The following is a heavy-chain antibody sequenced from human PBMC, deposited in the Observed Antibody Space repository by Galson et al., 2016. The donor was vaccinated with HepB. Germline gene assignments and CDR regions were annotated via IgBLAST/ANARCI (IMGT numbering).Heavy chain of an antibody. CDR1: GFTFSNYG. CDR3: ARIDGGAYFFDY. CDR2: IWYDGSNE. V-gene: IGHV3-33*01. D-gene: IGHD4/OR15-4a*01. Sequence: SLRLSCAASGFTFSNYGMHWVRQAPGKGLEWVAVIWYDGSNEYYADSVKGRFTISRDNSKNTLYLQMNSLRAEDTAVYYCARIDGGAYFFDYWGREPWSPSPQ. J-gene: IGHJ4*02.